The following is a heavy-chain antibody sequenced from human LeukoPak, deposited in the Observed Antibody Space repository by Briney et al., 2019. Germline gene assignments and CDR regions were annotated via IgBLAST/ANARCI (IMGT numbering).Heavy chain of an antibody. D-gene: IGHD3-22*01. Sequence: ASVKVSCKASGYTFTSYGISRVRQAPGQGLEWMGWISAYNGNTNYAQKLQGRVTMATDTSTSTAYMELRSLRPDDTAVYYCARLNAYDSSGYYPPDYWGQGTLVTVSS. CDR1: GYTFTSYG. CDR3: ARLNAYDSSGYYPPDY. J-gene: IGHJ4*02. V-gene: IGHV1-18*01. CDR2: ISAYNGNT.